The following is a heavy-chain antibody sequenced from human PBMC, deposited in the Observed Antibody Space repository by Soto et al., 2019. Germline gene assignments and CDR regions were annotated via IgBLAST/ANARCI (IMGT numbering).Heavy chain of an antibody. Sequence: QIQLVQSGAAVVQPGKSLRLSCTASGFTFSSYDMFWVRQAPSKGLEWVAVVSYDGNSGTNADSVKGRFTVSRDNSGNLLYLQMNSLPAADTAVYYCAREYSGSSWGYWGQGALVTVSS. V-gene: IGHV3-30*04. CDR3: AREYSGSSWGY. J-gene: IGHJ4*02. D-gene: IGHD3-10*01. CDR2: VSYDGNSG. CDR1: GFTFSSYD.